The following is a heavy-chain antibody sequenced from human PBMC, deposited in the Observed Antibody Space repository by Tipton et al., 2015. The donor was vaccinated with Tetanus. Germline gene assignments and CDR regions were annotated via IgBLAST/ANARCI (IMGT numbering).Heavy chain of an antibody. CDR3: ARGGIAAAGGGLDY. Sequence: TLSLTCIVSGGSISTYYWSWIRQRPGRGLEWVGYVHYTGKDNYNPSLRSRVTLSVDTSKNQFSLKLSSVTAADTAVYYCARGGIAAAGGGLDYWGQGTLVTVSS. V-gene: IGHV4-59*13. CDR1: GGSISTYY. D-gene: IGHD6-13*01. CDR2: VHYTGKD. J-gene: IGHJ4*02.